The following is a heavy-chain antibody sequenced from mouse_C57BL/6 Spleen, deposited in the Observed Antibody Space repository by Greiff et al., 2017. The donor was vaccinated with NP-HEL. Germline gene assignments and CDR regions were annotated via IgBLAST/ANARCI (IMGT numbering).Heavy chain of an antibody. D-gene: IGHD1-1*01. J-gene: IGHJ1*03. CDR1: GYSFTGYY. CDR3: ASPYYYGSSTGYFDV. CDR2: INPSTGGT. V-gene: IGHV1-42*01. Sequence: VQLQQSGPELVKPGASVKISCKASGYSFTGYYMNWVKQSPEKSLEWIGEINPSTGGTTYNQKFKAKATLTVDKSSSTAYMQLKSLTSEDSAVYYCASPYYYGSSTGYFDVWGTGTTVTVSS.